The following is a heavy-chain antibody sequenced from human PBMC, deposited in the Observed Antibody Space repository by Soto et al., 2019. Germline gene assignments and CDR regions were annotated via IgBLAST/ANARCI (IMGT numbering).Heavy chain of an antibody. CDR1: GDSISSGGYY. D-gene: IGHD3-22*01. V-gene: IGHV4-31*03. J-gene: IGHJ5*02. CDR3: ARVRVYDSSGYNWFDP. CDR2: IYYSGST. Sequence: SETLSLTCTVSGDSISSGGYYWSWIRQHPGKGLEWIGYIYYSGSTYYNPSLKSRVTISVDTSKKQFSLKLSSVTAADKAVYYCARVRVYDSSGYNWFDPWGQGTLVTVS.